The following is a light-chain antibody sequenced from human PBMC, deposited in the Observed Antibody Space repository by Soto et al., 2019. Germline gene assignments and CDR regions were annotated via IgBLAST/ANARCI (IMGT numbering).Light chain of an antibody. J-gene: IGKJ4*01. Sequence: DIQMTQSPSSLSASVGDRVTITCRAGQDINIYLAWYQQKPGKVPKLLISAASTLLSGVPSRFSGSGSGTDFTLTISSLQSEDVATYYCQKYDGAPLTFGGGTKVEIK. V-gene: IGKV1-27*01. CDR3: QKYDGAPLT. CDR2: AAS. CDR1: QDINIY.